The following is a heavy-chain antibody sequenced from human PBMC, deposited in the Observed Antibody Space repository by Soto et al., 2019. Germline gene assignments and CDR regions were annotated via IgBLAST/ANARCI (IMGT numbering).Heavy chain of an antibody. J-gene: IGHJ1*01. V-gene: IGHV4-61*08. D-gene: IGHD5-12*01. CDR3: ARDEVGYDLSDYGDYLRL. Sequence: PSETLSLTCTVSGGSISSGDYYWSWIRQPPGKGLEWIGYIYYSGSTNYNPSLKSRVTISVDTSKNQFSLKLSSVTAADTAVYYCARDEVGYDLSDYGDYLRLWGQGTLVTVSS. CDR1: GGSISSGDYY. CDR2: IYYSGST.